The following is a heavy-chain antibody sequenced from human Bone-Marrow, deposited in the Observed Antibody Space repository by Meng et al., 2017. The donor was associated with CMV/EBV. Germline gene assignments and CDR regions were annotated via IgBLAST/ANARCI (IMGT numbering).Heavy chain of an antibody. V-gene: IGHV3-74*01. D-gene: IGHD2-15*01. J-gene: IGHJ4*02. CDR2: INSDGSST. Sequence: GESLKISCAASGFTFSSYWMHWVRQAPGKGLVWVSRINSDGSSTSYADSVKGRFTISRDNAKNTLYLQMNSLRAEDTAVYYCARVFPLGYCSGGSCGWGQRTLVTVSS. CDR3: ARVFPLGYCSGGSCG. CDR1: GFTFSSYW.